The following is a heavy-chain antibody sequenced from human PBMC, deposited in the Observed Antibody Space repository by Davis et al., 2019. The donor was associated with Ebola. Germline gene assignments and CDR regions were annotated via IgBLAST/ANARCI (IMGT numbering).Heavy chain of an antibody. CDR2: ISSSGSTI. CDR1: GFTFSDYY. D-gene: IGHD2-15*01. Sequence: GESLKISCAASGFTFSDYYMSWIRQAPGKGLEWVSYISSSGSTIYYADSAKGRFTISRDNAKNTLYLQMNSLRAEDTAVYYCAKSLDCSGGSCEDYWGQGTLVTVSS. V-gene: IGHV3-11*04. CDR3: AKSLDCSGGSCEDY. J-gene: IGHJ4*02.